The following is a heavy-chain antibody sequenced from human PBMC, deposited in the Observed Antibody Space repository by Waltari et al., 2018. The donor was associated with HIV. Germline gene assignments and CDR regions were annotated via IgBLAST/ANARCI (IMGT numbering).Heavy chain of an antibody. Sequence: QVQLQESGPGLVKPSQTLSLTCTVSGGSISSGGYYWSWIRQHPGKGLEWIGYIYYSGSTYYNPSLKSRVTISVDTSKNQFSLKLSSVTAADTAVYYCAREGGYCSGGSCLPPYHYYGMDVWGQGTTVTVSS. V-gene: IGHV4-31*03. CDR1: GGSISSGGYY. D-gene: IGHD2-15*01. CDR2: IYYSGST. CDR3: AREGGYCSGGSCLPPYHYYGMDV. J-gene: IGHJ6*02.